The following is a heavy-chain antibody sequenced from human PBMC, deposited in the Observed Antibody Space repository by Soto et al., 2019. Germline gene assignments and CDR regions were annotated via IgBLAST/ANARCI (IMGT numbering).Heavy chain of an antibody. D-gene: IGHD3-22*01. CDR3: ARVKGSGYHNWFDP. Sequence: GASVKGSCKASGGTFSSYTISWVRQAPGQGLEWMGRIIPILGIANYAQKFQGRVTITADKSTSTAYMELSSLRSEDTAVYYCARVKGSGYHNWFDPWGQGTLVTVSS. V-gene: IGHV1-69*02. CDR2: IIPILGIA. J-gene: IGHJ5*02. CDR1: GGTFSSYT.